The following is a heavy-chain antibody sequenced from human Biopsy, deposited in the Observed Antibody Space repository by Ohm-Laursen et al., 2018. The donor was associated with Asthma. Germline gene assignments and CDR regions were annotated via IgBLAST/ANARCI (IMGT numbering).Heavy chain of an antibody. V-gene: IGHV1-69*13. CDR2: IMTVFGTT. CDR1: GGTFSNFA. D-gene: IGHD6-19*01. J-gene: IGHJ6*02. CDR3: ARCQVGYSSGWSLLLKKIYYSGMDV. Sequence: SVKVSCKAPGGTFSNFAISWVRQAPGQGLEWLGGIMTVFGTTNYAQKFQGRVTITADESTSTAYMEVTSLRSEDTAVYYCARCQVGYSSGWSLLLKKIYYSGMDVWGQGTAVTVSS.